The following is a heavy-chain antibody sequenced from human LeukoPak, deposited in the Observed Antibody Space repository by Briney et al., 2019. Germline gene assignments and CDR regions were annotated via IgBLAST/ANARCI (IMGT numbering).Heavy chain of an antibody. Sequence: PGGSLRLSCAASGFTFSSYAMSWVRQDPGKGLEWVSAISGSGGSTYYADSVKGRFTISRDNSKNTLYLQMNSLRAEDTAVYYCAKAPGVVPATRYYYYMDVWGKGTTVTFSS. CDR3: AKAPGVVPATRYYYYMDV. D-gene: IGHD3-3*01. CDR1: GFTFSSYA. V-gene: IGHV3-23*01. CDR2: ISGSGGST. J-gene: IGHJ6*03.